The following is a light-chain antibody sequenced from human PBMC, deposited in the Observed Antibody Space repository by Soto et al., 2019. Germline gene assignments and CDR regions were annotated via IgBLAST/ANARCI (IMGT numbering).Light chain of an antibody. CDR2: DAS. V-gene: IGKV1-5*01. CDR3: HQYKIYSRT. J-gene: IGKJ1*01. CDR1: QSISSG. Sequence: DIQMTQSPSSLSASVGDRVTITCRASQSISSGLAWYQQKPGQAPQILIFDASNLESGVPSRFSGVASGTEFPVTIGSLQHDDFAVYYGHQYKIYSRTLGYGTHVDI.